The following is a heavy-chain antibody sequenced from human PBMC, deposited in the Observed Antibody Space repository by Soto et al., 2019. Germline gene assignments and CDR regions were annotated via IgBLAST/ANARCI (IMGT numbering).Heavy chain of an antibody. CDR1: GFTFSSYG. J-gene: IGHJ4*02. D-gene: IGHD1-26*01. CDR3: ARSNSGSYLFDY. CDR2: IWYDGSSK. Sequence: GGSLRLSCAASGFTFSSYGMHWVRQAPGKGLECVAVIWYDGSSKYYADSVKGRFTISRDNSKNTLYLQMNSLRAEDTAVYYCARSNSGSYLFDYWGQGTLVTVSS. V-gene: IGHV3-33*01.